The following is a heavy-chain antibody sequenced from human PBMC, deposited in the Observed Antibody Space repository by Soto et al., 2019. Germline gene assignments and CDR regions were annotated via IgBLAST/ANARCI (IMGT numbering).Heavy chain of an antibody. CDR2: MNPNSGNT. CDR3: ARRQITIFGVDIIDWFDP. D-gene: IGHD3-3*01. J-gene: IGHJ5*02. CDR1: GYTFTSYY. V-gene: IGHV1-8*02. Sequence: VKVSCKASGYTFTSYYMHWVRQATGQGLEWMGWMNPNSGNTGYAQKCQGRVTMTRNTSISTAYMELSSLRSEDTAVYYCARRQITIFGVDIIDWFDPWGQGTLVTVSS.